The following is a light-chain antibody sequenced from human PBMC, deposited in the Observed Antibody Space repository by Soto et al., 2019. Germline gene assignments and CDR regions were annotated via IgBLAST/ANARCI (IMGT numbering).Light chain of an antibody. CDR3: QQYASSPFP. V-gene: IGKV3-20*01. J-gene: IGKJ2*01. CDR1: QSISSSY. CDR2: GAS. Sequence: EIVLTQSPGTLSLSPGERATLSCRASQSISSSYLAWYQQKPGQAPRLLIYGASRRATGTPDRFSGRESGTDFTLTITTLEPEDSAVYFCQQYASSPFPFGQGTKVEIK.